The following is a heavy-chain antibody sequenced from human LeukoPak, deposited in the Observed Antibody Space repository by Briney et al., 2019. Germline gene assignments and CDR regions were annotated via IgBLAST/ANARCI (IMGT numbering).Heavy chain of an antibody. CDR1: GVTFSKYA. CDR2: ISYDGSNE. Sequence: GAPLRLPCADSGVTFSKYAMNWVRHAPGKGLEWVAFISYDGSNEHYTDSVKGRFTISRDNSKSTLNLQMNSLRPEDTAVYYCARGCSSTSCYLFDSWGQGTLVTVSS. D-gene: IGHD2-2*01. V-gene: IGHV3-30*04. J-gene: IGHJ4*02. CDR3: ARGCSSTSCYLFDS.